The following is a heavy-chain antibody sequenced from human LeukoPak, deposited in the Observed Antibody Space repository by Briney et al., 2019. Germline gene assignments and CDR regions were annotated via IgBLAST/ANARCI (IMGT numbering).Heavy chain of an antibody. CDR1: GFTFSDYN. Sequence: PGGSLRLSCAASGFTFSDYNMNWVRQAPGKGLEWASSISSSATYIYYADSVKGRFTISRDNAKTSLSLQMNSLRAEDTAVYYCARILVVPAANYYYSYGMDVWGQGTTVTVSS. V-gene: IGHV3-21*06. D-gene: IGHD2-2*01. J-gene: IGHJ6*02. CDR3: ARILVVPAANYYYSYGMDV. CDR2: ISSSATYI.